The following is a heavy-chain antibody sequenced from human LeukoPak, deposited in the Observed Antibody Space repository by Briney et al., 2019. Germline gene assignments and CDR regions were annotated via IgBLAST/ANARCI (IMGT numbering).Heavy chain of an antibody. CDR1: GFTFSSYA. D-gene: IGHD3-10*01. Sequence: GGSLRLSCAASGFTFSSYAMSWVRRAPGKGLEWVSTISGSGGSTFYADSVKGRFTISRDNSENTLYLQMNSLRAEDTAVYYCAKYVGSSSFYFDYWGQGTLVTVSS. CDR2: ISGSGGST. J-gene: IGHJ4*02. V-gene: IGHV3-23*01. CDR3: AKYVGSSSFYFDY.